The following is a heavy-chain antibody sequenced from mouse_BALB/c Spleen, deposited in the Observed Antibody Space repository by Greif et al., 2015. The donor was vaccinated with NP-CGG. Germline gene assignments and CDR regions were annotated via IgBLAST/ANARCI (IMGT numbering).Heavy chain of an antibody. CDR3: ARTTVVATFYWYFDV. Sequence: VQLQQSGPELVKPGASVKMSCKASGYTFTSYVMHWVKQKPGQGLEWIGYINPYNDGTKYNEKFKGKATLTSDKSSSTAYTELSSLTSEDSAVYYRARTTVVATFYWYFDVWGAGTTVTVSS. V-gene: IGHV1-14*01. J-gene: IGHJ1*01. CDR1: GYTFTSYV. CDR2: INPYNDGT. D-gene: IGHD1-1*01.